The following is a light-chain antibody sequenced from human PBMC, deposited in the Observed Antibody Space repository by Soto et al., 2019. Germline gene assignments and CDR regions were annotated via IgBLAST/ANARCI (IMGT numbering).Light chain of an antibody. J-gene: IGLJ1*01. CDR3: SSYAGSSHYV. CDR1: SSDVGRYNY. V-gene: IGLV2-8*01. CDR2: EVS. Sequence: QSVLTEPPSASVSPGQSVTISCTGTSSDVGRYNYISWYQQHPGKAPKLMIYEVSKRPSGVPDRFSGSKSGNTASLTVSGLQAEDEADYYCSSYAGSSHYVFGTGTKVTVL.